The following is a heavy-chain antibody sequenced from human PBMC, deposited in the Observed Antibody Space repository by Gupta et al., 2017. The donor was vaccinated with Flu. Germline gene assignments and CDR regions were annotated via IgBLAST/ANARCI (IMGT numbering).Heavy chain of an antibody. D-gene: IGHD2-8*01. CDR2: ISESDGST. CDR1: SSYA. J-gene: IGHJ4*02. V-gene: IGHV3-23*01. CDR3: VKDRLRGANY. Sequence: SSYAMTWVRQAPGKGLEYVSSISESDGSTYYADSVRGRFTISRDNSKNTLYLQMNSLRAEDTALYYCVKDRLRGANYWGQGTLVTVSS.